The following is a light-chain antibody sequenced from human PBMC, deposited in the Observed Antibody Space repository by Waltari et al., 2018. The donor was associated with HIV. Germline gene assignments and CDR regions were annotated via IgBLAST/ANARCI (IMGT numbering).Light chain of an antibody. J-gene: IGLJ2*01. Sequence: SYELTQPPSVSVSPGQAAIITCSGDALTKQDAYWYQQRSCQAPVLVVYKDSERPSGIPERFSGSGSGTTVTLTISGVQPEDEADYYCQSVDNSGFHVIFGGGTKLTVL. CDR2: KDS. V-gene: IGLV3-25*03. CDR1: ALTKQD. CDR3: QSVDNSGFHVI.